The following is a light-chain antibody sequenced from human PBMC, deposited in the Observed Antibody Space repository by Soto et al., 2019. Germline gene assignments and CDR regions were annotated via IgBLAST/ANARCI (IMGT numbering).Light chain of an antibody. CDR1: QSVSSSY. J-gene: IGKJ5*01. Sequence: EIVLTQSPGTLSLSPGERATLSCRARQSVSSSYLAWYQQRPGQAPRLLIYGASIRATGIPDRFSGSGSGTEFTLTISSLQSEDFAVYYCQQYGSSSTFGQGTRLEI. CDR3: QQYGSSST. V-gene: IGKV3-20*01. CDR2: GAS.